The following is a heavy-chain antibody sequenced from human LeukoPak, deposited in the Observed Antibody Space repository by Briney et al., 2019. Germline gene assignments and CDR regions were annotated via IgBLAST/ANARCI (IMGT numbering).Heavy chain of an antibody. CDR3: AKESTVTPGNVNWFDP. Sequence: PGGSLRLSCAASGFTFSTYAMSWVRQAPGKGLEWVSSLSGSGGSTYYADSVKGRFTISRDNSKNRVYLHMNSLRAEDTAVYYCAKESTVTPGNVNWFDPWGQGTLVTVSS. CDR1: GFTFSTYA. CDR2: LSGSGGST. J-gene: IGHJ5*02. V-gene: IGHV3-23*01. D-gene: IGHD4-17*01.